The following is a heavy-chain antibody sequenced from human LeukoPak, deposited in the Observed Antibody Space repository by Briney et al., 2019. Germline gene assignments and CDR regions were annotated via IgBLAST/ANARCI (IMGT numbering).Heavy chain of an antibody. V-gene: IGHV3-30*18. CDR2: ISNDGSNK. CDR3: AKDLVQLERRSYYYYGMDV. CDR1: GFTFSSYA. J-gene: IGHJ6*02. D-gene: IGHD1-1*01. Sequence: GGSLRLSCAASGFTFSSYAMSWVRQAPGKGLEWVAVISNDGSNKYYADSVKGRFTISRDNSKHMLFLQMNSLRAEDTAVYYCAKDLVQLERRSYYYYGMDVWGQGTTVTVSS.